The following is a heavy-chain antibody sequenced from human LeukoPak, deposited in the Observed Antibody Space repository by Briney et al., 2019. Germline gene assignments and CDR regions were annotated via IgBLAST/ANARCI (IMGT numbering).Heavy chain of an antibody. V-gene: IGHV3-30*18. CDR3: AKDRGGYSLKYYDGMDV. J-gene: IGHJ6*04. D-gene: IGHD5-18*01. CDR1: GFTFSSYG. Sequence: GGSLRLSCAASGFTFSSYGMHWVRQAPGKGLEWVAVISYDGSNKYYADSVKGRFTISRDNSKNTQYLQMNSLRAEDTAVYYCAKDRGGYSLKYYDGMDVWGKGTTVTVSS. CDR2: ISYDGSNK.